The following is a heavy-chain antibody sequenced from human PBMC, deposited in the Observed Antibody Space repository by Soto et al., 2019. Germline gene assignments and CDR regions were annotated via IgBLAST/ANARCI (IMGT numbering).Heavy chain of an antibody. V-gene: IGHV3-11*01. J-gene: IGHJ4*02. D-gene: IGHD4-17*01. CDR1: GFTFNDYY. CDR2: ISSSGSTI. Sequence: PGGSLRLSCAASGFTFNDYYMSWIRQAPGKGLEWVSYISSSGSTIYYADSVKGRFTISRDNAKNSLYLQMNSLRAEDTAVYYCASDDYGFAHFDYWGQGTLVTVSS. CDR3: ASDDYGFAHFDY.